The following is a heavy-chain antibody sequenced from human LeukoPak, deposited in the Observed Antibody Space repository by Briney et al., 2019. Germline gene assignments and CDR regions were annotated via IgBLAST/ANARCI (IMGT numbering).Heavy chain of an antibody. D-gene: IGHD6-19*01. V-gene: IGHV4-30-4*01. CDR1: GGSISSGDYY. CDR3: ARDVGVAGIFDY. J-gene: IGHJ4*02. CDR2: IYYSGST. Sequence: SQTLSLTCTVSGGSISSGDYYWSWIRQPPGKGLEWIGYIYYSGSTYYNPSLKSRVTISVDTSKNQFSLKLSSVTAADTAVYYCARDVGVAGIFDYWGQGTLVTVSS.